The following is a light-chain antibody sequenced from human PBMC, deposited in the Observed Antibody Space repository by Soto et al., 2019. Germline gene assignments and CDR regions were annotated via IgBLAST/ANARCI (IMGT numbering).Light chain of an antibody. CDR3: QQYHSTPST. J-gene: IGKJ2*01. CDR2: WAS. V-gene: IGKV4-1*01. CDR1: QSLLYSSNNKNY. Sequence: DIVMTQSPDSLAVSLGERATINCKSSQSLLYSSNNKNYIAWYQQKPGQPPKLLIYWASTRESGVPDRFSGSGSGTAFTLTISSLQAEDVAVYYCQQYHSTPSTFGQGTKLEIK.